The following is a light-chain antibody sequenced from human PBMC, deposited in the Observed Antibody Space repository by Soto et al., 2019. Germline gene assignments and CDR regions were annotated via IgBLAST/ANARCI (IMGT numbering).Light chain of an antibody. Sequence: EIVLTQSPVTLSLSPGERATLSCRASQRVSSTYLAWYQQKPGQAPRLLIYGASSRATGIPDRFTGSGSGTDFSLTISRLEPEDFAVYYCQQYGSSPQTFGQGTKVDIK. J-gene: IGKJ1*01. CDR1: QRVSSTY. CDR3: QQYGSSPQT. V-gene: IGKV3-20*01. CDR2: GAS.